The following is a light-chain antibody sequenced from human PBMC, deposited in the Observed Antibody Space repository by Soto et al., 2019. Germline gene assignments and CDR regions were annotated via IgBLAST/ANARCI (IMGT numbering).Light chain of an antibody. V-gene: IGKV3-20*01. CDR3: QQYGYSPT. CDR1: QSVTSSY. Sequence: EIVLTQSPGTLSLSPGERATLSCRASQSVTSSYLAWYQQKPGQAPRLLIYAASSRATGIPDRFSGSGSGTDFTLTIRRLEAEDFAVYYYQQYGYSPTVGGGTKVDIK. J-gene: IGKJ4*01. CDR2: AAS.